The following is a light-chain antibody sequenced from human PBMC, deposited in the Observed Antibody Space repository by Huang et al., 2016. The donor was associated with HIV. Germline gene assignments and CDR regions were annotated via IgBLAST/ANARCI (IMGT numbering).Light chain of an antibody. J-gene: IGKJ2*01. CDR3: QQYDDLYT. CDR2: DAS. Sequence: DIPLTQSPSSLSASVGDRVTITCQASHDIRNYLNWYQQKPGKAPKLLIYDASNLETGVPSRFSGRGSGTNFTFTISSLQPEDIGTYYCQQYDDLYTFGQGTKLEIK. V-gene: IGKV1-33*01. CDR1: HDIRNY.